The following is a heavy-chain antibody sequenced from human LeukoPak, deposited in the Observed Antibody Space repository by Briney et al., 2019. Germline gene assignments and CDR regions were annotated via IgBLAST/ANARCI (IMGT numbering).Heavy chain of an antibody. V-gene: IGHV6-1*01. CDR1: GDSVSSNNAV. CDR2: TYYKSKWSS. Sequence: PSQTLSITCAISGDSVSSNNAVWHWIRQSPSRGPEWLGRTYYKSKWSSNYAVSVKSRITITPDTSKNRFSLQLNSVTPDDTAVYYCSRSPDTALVNWGQGTLVTVSS. D-gene: IGHD5-18*01. CDR3: SRSPDTALVN. J-gene: IGHJ1*01.